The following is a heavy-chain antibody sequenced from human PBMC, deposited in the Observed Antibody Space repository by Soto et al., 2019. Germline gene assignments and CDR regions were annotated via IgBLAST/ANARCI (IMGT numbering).Heavy chain of an antibody. V-gene: IGHV1-18*04. Sequence: QVQLVQSGAEVKKPGASVKVSCKASGYTFTSYGIIWVRQAPGQGLDWMGWISAYNGNTKYAQDLQGRVTMTTDTSTSTAYMELRSLRSDDTAMYYCARFSGGSYNTYYFYYGMDVWARGPRSPSP. CDR3: ARFSGGSYNTYYFYYGMDV. CDR1: GYTFTSYG. CDR2: ISAYNGNT. D-gene: IGHD2-15*01. J-gene: IGHJ6*02.